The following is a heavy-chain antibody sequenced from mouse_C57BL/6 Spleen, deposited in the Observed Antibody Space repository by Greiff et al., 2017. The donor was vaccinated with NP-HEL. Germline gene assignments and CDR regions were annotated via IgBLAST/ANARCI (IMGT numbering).Heavy chain of an antibody. CDR1: GYTFTDYY. J-gene: IGHJ4*01. V-gene: IGHV1-19*01. D-gene: IGHD2-3*01. Sequence: EVQLQQSGPVLVKPGASVKMSCKASGYTFTDYYMNWVKQSHGKSLEWIGVINPYNGGTSYNQKFKGKATLTVDKSSSTAYMELNSLTSEDSAVYYCARMGEGAMDYWGQGTSVTVSS. CDR2: INPYNGGT. CDR3: ARMGEGAMDY.